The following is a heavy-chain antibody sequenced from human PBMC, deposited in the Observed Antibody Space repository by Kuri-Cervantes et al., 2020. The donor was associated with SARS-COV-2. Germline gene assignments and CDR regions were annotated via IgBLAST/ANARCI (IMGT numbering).Heavy chain of an antibody. D-gene: IGHD6-6*01. CDR1: GFTFSSYA. CDR3: AKDLSYSSSPGYYYYYYGMDV. Sequence: ETLSLTCAASGFTFSSYAMSWVRQAPGKGLEWVSAISGSGGSTYYADSVKGRFTISRDNSKNTLYLQMNSLRAEDTAVYYCAKDLSYSSSPGYYYYYYGMDVWGQGTAVTDSS. J-gene: IGHJ6*02. CDR2: ISGSGGST. V-gene: IGHV3-23*01.